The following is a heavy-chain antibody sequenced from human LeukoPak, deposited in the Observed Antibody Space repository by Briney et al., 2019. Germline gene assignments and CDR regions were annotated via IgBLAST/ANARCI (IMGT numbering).Heavy chain of an antibody. D-gene: IGHD1-14*01. J-gene: IGHJ6*03. Sequence: VASVKVSCKASGYTFTGYYMHWVRQAPGKGLEWMGGFDPEDGETIYAQKFQGRVTMTEDTSTDTAYMELSSLRSEDTAVYYCATQPPGASGIYYFYIDVWGKGTAVTISS. CDR2: FDPEDGET. CDR1: GYTFTGYY. V-gene: IGHV1-24*01. CDR3: ATQPPGASGIYYFYIDV.